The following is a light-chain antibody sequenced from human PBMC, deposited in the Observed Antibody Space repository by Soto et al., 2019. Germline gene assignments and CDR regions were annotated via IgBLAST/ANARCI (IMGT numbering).Light chain of an antibody. Sequence: QSALTQPPSASGSPGQSVTISCTGTSSDVGGFNYVSWYQQHPGKAPKLMIYEVSKRPSGVPDRFSGSKSGNTASLTVSGLQAEDEADYYCSLYAGSNTLMVFGTGTKVTVL. J-gene: IGLJ1*01. CDR3: SLYAGSNTLMV. CDR2: EVS. V-gene: IGLV2-8*01. CDR1: SSDVGGFNY.